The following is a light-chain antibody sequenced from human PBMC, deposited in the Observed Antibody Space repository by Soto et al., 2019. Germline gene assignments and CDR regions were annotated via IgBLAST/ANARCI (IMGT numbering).Light chain of an antibody. Sequence: SALTQPASVSGSPGQSITISCTGTSRDVGNYNLVSWYQQHPGKAPKLMIYEVSKRPSGTSNRFSGSKSGNTASLTISGLQAEDEADYYCCSYAGSDTWVFGGGTKLTVL. CDR3: CSYAGSDTWV. J-gene: IGLJ3*02. CDR1: SRDVGNYNL. V-gene: IGLV2-23*02. CDR2: EVS.